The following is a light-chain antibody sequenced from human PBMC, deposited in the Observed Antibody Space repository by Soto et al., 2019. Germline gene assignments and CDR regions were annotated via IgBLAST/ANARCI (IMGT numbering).Light chain of an antibody. Sequence: DIQMTQSPFSLSASVGDRVTITCRASQSISSYLNWYQQKPGKAPNLLIYAASSLQSGVPSRFSGSASGTDFTLTISSLHPEDFAIYYCQQSYSTPFTFGQGTKLEIK. CDR1: QSISSY. V-gene: IGKV1-39*01. CDR2: AAS. J-gene: IGKJ2*01. CDR3: QQSYSTPFT.